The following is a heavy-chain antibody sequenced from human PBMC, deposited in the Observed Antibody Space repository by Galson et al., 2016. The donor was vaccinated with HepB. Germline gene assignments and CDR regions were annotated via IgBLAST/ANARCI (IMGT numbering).Heavy chain of an antibody. CDR3: ARHFKYNYFDP. Sequence: SETLSLTCSVSGGSIRSDTYYWGWIRQPPGRGPEWIGSIHYSESTYYNPSLKGRLTISVDMSKNQFSLNLRSVTAADTAMYFCARHFKYNYFDPWGQGTLVTVSS. CDR2: IHYSEST. J-gene: IGHJ5*02. V-gene: IGHV4-39*01. CDR1: GGSIRSDTYY.